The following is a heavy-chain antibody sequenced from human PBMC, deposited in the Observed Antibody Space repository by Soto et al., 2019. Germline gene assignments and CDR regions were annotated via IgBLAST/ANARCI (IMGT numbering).Heavy chain of an antibody. D-gene: IGHD3-10*01. Sequence: EVQLLESGGGLVQPGGSLRISCLAPGFTFSRNAMSWVRQAPGKGLEWVSAISASGGTTYSADSVKGRFAVSRDNSNNTLYLQMDSLSAEDTAVYYCAKQRADFGSGSDTFYLDNWGQGSLVTVSS. CDR3: AKQRADFGSGSDTFYLDN. CDR2: ISASGGTT. CDR1: GFTFSRNA. V-gene: IGHV3-23*01. J-gene: IGHJ4*02.